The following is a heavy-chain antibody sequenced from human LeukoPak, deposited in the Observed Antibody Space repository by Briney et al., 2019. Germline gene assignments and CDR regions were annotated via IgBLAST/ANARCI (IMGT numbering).Heavy chain of an antibody. J-gene: IGHJ5*02. CDR1: GGSISSSSYY. CDR2: IYYSGST. CDR3: GRQGHGYYNCFDP. D-gene: IGHD3-22*01. Sequence: KPSETLSLTCTVSGGSISSSSYYWGWIRQPPGKGLEWIGSIYYSGSTYYNPSLKSRVTISVDTSKNQFSLKLSSVTAADTAVYYCGRQGHGYYNCFDPWGQGTLVTVSS. V-gene: IGHV4-39*01.